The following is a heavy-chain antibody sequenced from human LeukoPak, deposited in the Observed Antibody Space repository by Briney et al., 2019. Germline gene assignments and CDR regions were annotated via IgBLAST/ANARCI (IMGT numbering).Heavy chain of an antibody. CDR3: ARAAGTFNFQH. V-gene: IGHV1-8*03. CDR2: MNPNSGNT. D-gene: IGHD6-13*01. CDR1: GYTFTSYD. J-gene: IGHJ1*01. Sequence: ASVKVSRKASGYTFTSYDINWVRQATGQGLEWMGWMNPNSGNTGYAQKFQGRVTITRNTSISTAYMELSSLRSEDTAVYYCARAAGTFNFQHWGQGTLVTVSS.